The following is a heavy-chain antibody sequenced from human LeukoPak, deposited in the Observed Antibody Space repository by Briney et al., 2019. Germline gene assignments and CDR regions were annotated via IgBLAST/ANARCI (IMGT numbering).Heavy chain of an antibody. CDR1: GYTFSGSY. CDR2: INPNSGDT. CDR3: ARDRDGYNGGDY. D-gene: IGHD5-24*01. J-gene: IGHJ4*02. Sequence: ASVKVSCKASGYTFSGSYIHWVRQAPGQGLEWMGRINPNSGDTNYAQKFQGRVTMTTDTSTSTAYMELRSLTSDDTAVFYCARDRDGYNGGDYWGQGTLVTVSS. V-gene: IGHV1-2*06.